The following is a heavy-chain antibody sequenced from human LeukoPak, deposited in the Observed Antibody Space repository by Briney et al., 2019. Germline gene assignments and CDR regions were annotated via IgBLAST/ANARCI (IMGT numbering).Heavy chain of an antibody. D-gene: IGHD5-12*01. CDR3: ARDGLNYYYYMDV. CDR2: IYYSGNN. J-gene: IGHJ6*03. V-gene: IGHV4-59*01. CDR1: GGSISSYY. Sequence: SETLSLTCTVSGGSISSYYWSWVRQPPGKGLEWIGYIYYSGNNNYNPSLKSRVTISVDTSKNQFSLMLRSVTAADTAVYYCARDGLNYYYYMDVWGKGTTVTVSS.